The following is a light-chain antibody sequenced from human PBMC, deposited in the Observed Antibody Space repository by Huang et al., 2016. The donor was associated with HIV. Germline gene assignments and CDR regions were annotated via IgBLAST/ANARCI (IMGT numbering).Light chain of an antibody. J-gene: IGKJ1*01. CDR3: MQALQTPWT. Sequence: DIVMTQSPLSLSVTPGEPASISCRSSQSLLHSNGYMYLDWYVQKPGQSPQLLIYLGSSRASGVPDRFSGSASGTDFSLRISRVEAEDVGVYYCMQALQTPWTFGQGTKVEIK. V-gene: IGKV2-28*01. CDR1: QSLLHSNGYMY. CDR2: LGS.